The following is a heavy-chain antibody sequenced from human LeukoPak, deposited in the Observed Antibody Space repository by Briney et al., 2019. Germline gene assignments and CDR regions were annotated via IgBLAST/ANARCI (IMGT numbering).Heavy chain of an antibody. CDR2: IIPVFNTA. V-gene: IGHV1-69*13. D-gene: IGHD2-15*01. Sequence: GASVKVSCKASGGTFSSYAISWVRQAPGQGLEWMGGIIPVFNTADQAQKFQDRVTITADESTSTAYMELSSLRSEDTAVYYCARVLPYYYYMDVWGKGTTVTVSS. J-gene: IGHJ6*03. CDR1: GGTFSSYA. CDR3: ARVLPYYYYMDV.